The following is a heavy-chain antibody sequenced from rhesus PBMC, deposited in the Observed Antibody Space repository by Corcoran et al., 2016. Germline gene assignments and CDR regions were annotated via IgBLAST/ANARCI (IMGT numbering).Heavy chain of an antibody. V-gene: IGHV3-54*02. CDR1: GFTFNFYG. J-gene: IGHJ5-1*01. CDR3: SRFDV. Sequence: EGQMVESGGDLVQPGGSLGLSCAASGFTFNFYGIHWVRQAPGKGLEWVAVISSDGSNKQYADSVRDRFTISRDNSRNIVYLQMNNLKLEDTAVYYCSRFDVWGPGVLVIVSS. CDR2: ISSDGSNK.